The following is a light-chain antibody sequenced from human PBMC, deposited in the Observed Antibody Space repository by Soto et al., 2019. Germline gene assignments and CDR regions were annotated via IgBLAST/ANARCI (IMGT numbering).Light chain of an antibody. V-gene: IGLV2-14*01. CDR3: CSSIRSGTYV. Sequence: QSVLTQPASVSGSPGQSIAISCTGTSSDIGGYNYVSWYQQHPGKAPNLIIYDVSNRPSGVSDRFSGSKSGNTASLTISGLQAEYEADYYCCSSIRSGTYVFGTGTKVTVL. CDR1: SSDIGGYNY. J-gene: IGLJ1*01. CDR2: DVS.